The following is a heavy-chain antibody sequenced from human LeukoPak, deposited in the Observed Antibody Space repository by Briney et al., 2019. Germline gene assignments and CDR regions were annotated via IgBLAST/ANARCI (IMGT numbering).Heavy chain of an antibody. CDR1: GGSISSSSYY. CDR3: ARQKGEYYDFWSGYPYNWFDP. D-gene: IGHD3-3*01. CDR2: IYYSGST. J-gene: IGHJ5*02. Sequence: SETLSLTCTVSGGSISSSSYYWGWIRQPPGEGLEWIGSIYYSGSTYYNPSLKSRVTISVDTSKNQLSLKLSSVTAADTAVYYCARQKGEYYDFWSGYPYNWFDPWGQGTLVTVSS. V-gene: IGHV4-39*01.